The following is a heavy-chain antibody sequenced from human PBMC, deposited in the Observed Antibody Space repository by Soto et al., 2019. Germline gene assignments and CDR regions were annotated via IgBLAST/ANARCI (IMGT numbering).Heavy chain of an antibody. CDR2: MNPNSGNT. CDR1: GYTFTSYD. D-gene: IGHD3-3*01. J-gene: IGHJ4*02. V-gene: IGHV1-8*01. Sequence: ASVKVSCKASGYTFTSYDINWVRQATGQGLEWMGWMNPNSGNTGYAQKFQGRVTMTRNTSISTAYMELSSLRSEDTAVYYCARAPPYYDFWSGYPNGDYWGQGTLVTVSS. CDR3: ARAPPYYDFWSGYPNGDY.